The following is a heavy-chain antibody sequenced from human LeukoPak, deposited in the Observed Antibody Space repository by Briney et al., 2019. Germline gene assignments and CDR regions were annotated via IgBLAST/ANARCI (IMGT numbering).Heavy chain of an antibody. CDR3: ARYDSRGSASTRFDY. D-gene: IGHD3-16*01. V-gene: IGHV4-38-2*01. J-gene: IGHJ4*02. CDR1: GYSLGKNYY. Sequence: SETLFLTCAVSGYSLGKNYYWGWIRQPPGKGLEWIGRIYGTGSTSYNPSLMNRVTMSVDTPKNHFSLKLTSVTAADTAVYYCARYDSRGSASTRFDYWGQGILVTISS. CDR2: IYGTGST.